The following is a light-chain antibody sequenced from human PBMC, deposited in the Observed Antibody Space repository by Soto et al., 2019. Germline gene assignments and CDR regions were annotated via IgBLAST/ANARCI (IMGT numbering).Light chain of an antibody. CDR3: QQYSSSRT. J-gene: IGKJ1*01. Sequence: EIVLTQSPGTLSLSPGERATLSCRASQSVSSSYLAWYQQKPGQAPRLLIYGASSRATGIPDRFSGSGSGTDFTLTISRLGPEDFAVYCCQQYSSSRTFGQGTKVDI. CDR2: GAS. CDR1: QSVSSSY. V-gene: IGKV3-20*01.